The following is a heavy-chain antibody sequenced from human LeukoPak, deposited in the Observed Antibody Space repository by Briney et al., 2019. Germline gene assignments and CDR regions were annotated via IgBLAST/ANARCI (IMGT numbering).Heavy chain of an antibody. Sequence: QPSETLSLTCAVYGGSFSGYYWSWIRQPPGKGLEWIGEINHSGSTNYNPSLKSRVTISVDTSKNQFSLKLSSVTAADTAVYYCARAGSYYYGSGRPSGYFDYWGQGTLVTVSS. CDR3: ARAGSYYYGSGRPSGYFDY. CDR1: GGSFSGYY. D-gene: IGHD3-10*01. V-gene: IGHV4-34*01. J-gene: IGHJ4*02. CDR2: INHSGST.